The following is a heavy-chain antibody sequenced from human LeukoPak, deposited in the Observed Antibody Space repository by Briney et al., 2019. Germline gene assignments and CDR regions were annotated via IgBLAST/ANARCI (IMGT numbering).Heavy chain of an antibody. CDR2: ISSSSSYI. J-gene: IGHJ6*02. CDR3: ARDRDYDFWSGYYNYYYYGMDV. CDR1: GFTFSSYS. Sequence: GGSLRLSCAASGFTFSSYSMNWVRQAPGKGLEWVSSISSSSSYIYYADSVKGRFTISRDNAKNSLYLQMNSLRAEDTAVYCCARDRDYDFWSGYYNYYYYGMDVWGQGTTVTVSS. V-gene: IGHV3-21*01. D-gene: IGHD3-3*01.